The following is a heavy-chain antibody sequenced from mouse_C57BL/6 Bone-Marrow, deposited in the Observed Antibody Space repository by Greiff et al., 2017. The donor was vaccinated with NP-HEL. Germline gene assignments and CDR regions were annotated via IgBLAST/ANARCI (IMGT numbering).Heavy chain of an antibody. V-gene: IGHV14-4*01. CDR3: TTCDYDGAWFAY. CDR1: GFNIKDDY. Sequence: VQLKESGAELVRPGASVKLSCTASGFNIKDDYMHWVKQRPEHGLEWIGWIDPENGDTEYASKFQGKATITADTSSNTAYLQLSSLTSEDTAVYYCTTCDYDGAWFAYWGQGTLVTVSA. CDR2: IDPENGDT. D-gene: IGHD2-4*01. J-gene: IGHJ3*01.